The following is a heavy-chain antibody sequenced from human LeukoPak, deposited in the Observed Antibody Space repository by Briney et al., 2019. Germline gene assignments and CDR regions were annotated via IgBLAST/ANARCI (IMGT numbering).Heavy chain of an antibody. J-gene: IGHJ6*02. Sequence: SETLSLTCTVSGGSISSYYWSWIRQPPGKGLEWIGYIYYSGSTNYNPSLKSRVTISVDTSKNQFSLKLSSVTAADTAVYYCARCSGSYYYYGMDVWGQGTTVTVSS. V-gene: IGHV4-59*01. CDR1: GGSISSYY. CDR3: ARCSGSYYYYGMDV. CDR2: IYYSGST. D-gene: IGHD3-10*02.